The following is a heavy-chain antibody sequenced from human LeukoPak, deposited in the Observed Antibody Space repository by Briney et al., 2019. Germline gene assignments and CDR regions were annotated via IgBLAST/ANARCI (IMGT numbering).Heavy chain of an antibody. J-gene: IGHJ4*02. CDR2: IYPGDSDT. CDR1: GYSFSSYW. D-gene: IGHD3-22*01. CDR3: ARCYYDSSGSTFDY. Sequence: GESLKISCKGSGYSFSSYWSGWVRQMPGKGLEWMGIIYPGDSDTRYSPSFQGQVTISADKSINIAYLQWSSLKASDTAMYYCARCYYDSSGSTFDYWGQGTLVTVSS. V-gene: IGHV5-51*01.